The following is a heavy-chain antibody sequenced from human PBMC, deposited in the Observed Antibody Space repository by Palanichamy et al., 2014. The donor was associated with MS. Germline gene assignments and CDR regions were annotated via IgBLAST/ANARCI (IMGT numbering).Heavy chain of an antibody. D-gene: IGHD4-11*01. J-gene: IGHJ4*02. CDR1: GDSISSSTYY. CDR2: IYYSGST. Sequence: QLQLQESGPGLVKPSETLSLTCTVSGDSISSSTYYWGWIRQPPGEGLEWIGSIYYSGSTFDNPSLKSRVTISVDSSKNQFSLSLNPVTAADTAVYYCTRRMSSNWYFDYWGQGTLVTVSS. V-gene: IGHV4-39*01. CDR3: TRRMSSNWYFDY.